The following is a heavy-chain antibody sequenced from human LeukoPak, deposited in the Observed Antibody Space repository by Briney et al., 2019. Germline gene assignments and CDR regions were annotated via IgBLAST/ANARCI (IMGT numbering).Heavy chain of an antibody. CDR3: ARRFDYVWGSYRRVYYFDY. D-gene: IGHD3-16*02. CDR1: GGSISSSNW. J-gene: IGHJ4*02. V-gene: IGHV4-4*02. Sequence: SETLSLTCAVSGGSISSSNWWSWVRQPPGKGLEWIGEIYHSGSTNYNPSLKSRVTMLIDKSKNHFSLRLSSVTAADTAVYYCARRFDYVWGSYRRVYYFDYWGQGTLVTVSS. CDR2: IYHSGST.